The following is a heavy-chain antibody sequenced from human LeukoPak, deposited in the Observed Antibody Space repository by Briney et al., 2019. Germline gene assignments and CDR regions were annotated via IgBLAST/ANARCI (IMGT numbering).Heavy chain of an antibody. CDR3: ARDAWWKYQLWFDP. V-gene: IGHV4-39*07. J-gene: IGHJ5*02. CDR1: GGSISSSYY. D-gene: IGHD2-2*01. CDR2: IYYSGST. Sequence: SETLSLTCTVSGGSISSSYYWGWIRQPPGKGLEWIGSIYYSGSTYYNPSLKSRVTISVDSSKNQFSLKLSSVTAADTAVYYCARDAWWKYQLWFDPWGQGTLVTVSS.